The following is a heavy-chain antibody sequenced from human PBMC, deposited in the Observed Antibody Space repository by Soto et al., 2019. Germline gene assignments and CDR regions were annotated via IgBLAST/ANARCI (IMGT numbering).Heavy chain of an antibody. CDR2: INTDGSST. CDR1: GFTFSSFW. Sequence: EVQLVESEGGLVQPGGSLRLSCAVSGFTFSSFWMHWVRQAPGEGLVWVSRINTDGSSTSYADSVKGRFTISRDNAKNTLYLQMNSLRVEDTAMYYCAKRGVDTFGLSYWGQGTLVTVSS. J-gene: IGHJ4*02. D-gene: IGHD3-10*01. CDR3: AKRGVDTFGLSY. V-gene: IGHV3-74*01.